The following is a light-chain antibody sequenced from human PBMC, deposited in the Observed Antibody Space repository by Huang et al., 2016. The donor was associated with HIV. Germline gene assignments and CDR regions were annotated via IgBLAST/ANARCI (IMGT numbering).Light chain of an antibody. CDR1: QNVRNN. CDR3: QQYDKWPPGLT. J-gene: IGKJ4*01. Sequence: EIKMTQSPATLSVSPGGRVTLSCRASQNVRNNLAWYQQKTGQAPRLLIYDTSTRASGIPARFSGSGSETEFTLTISGLQSEDFAIYYCQQYDKWPPGLTFGGGTKVEI. CDR2: DTS. V-gene: IGKV3D-15*01.